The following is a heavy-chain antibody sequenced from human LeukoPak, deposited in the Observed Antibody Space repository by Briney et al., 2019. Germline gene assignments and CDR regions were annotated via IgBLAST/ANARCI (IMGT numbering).Heavy chain of an antibody. J-gene: IGHJ3*02. V-gene: IGHV3-7*01. CDR2: IKQDVSEK. CDR3: AREYCSGGSCYPAALGAFDI. Sequence: PGGSLRLSCAASGFTFSNYGMSWVRQAPGKGLEWVANIKQDVSEKYYVDSVKGRFTISRDNAKNSLYLQMNSLRAEDTAVYYCAREYCSGGSCYPAALGAFDIWGQGTMVTVSS. D-gene: IGHD2-15*01. CDR1: GFTFSNYG.